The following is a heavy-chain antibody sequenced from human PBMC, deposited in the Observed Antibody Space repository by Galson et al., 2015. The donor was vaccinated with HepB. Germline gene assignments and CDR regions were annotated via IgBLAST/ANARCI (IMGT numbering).Heavy chain of an antibody. CDR3: TRYYYDSSGSKKYFDY. Sequence: SLRLSCAASGFTFGDYAMSWFRQAPGKGLEWAGFIRSKAYGGTTEYAASVKGRFTISRDDFKSIAYLQMNSLKTEDTAVYYCTRYYYDSSGSKKYFDYWGQGTLVTVSS. CDR1: GFTFGDYA. V-gene: IGHV3-49*03. J-gene: IGHJ4*02. D-gene: IGHD3-22*01. CDR2: IRSKAYGGTT.